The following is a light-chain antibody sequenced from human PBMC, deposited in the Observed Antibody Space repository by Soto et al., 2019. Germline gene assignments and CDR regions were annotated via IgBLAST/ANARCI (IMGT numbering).Light chain of an antibody. J-gene: IGKJ5*01. V-gene: IGKV3D-15*01. CDR3: QQHETLIT. CDR2: GAS. Sequence: IALTQTPATLSGCPGERAPLSCRASQTIAGNLAWYQQKPGQPPRLLIYGASTRATGVPARFSGSGSGTEFTLTISSLEPEDFAVYYCQQHETLITFGQGTRLEI. CDR1: QTIAGN.